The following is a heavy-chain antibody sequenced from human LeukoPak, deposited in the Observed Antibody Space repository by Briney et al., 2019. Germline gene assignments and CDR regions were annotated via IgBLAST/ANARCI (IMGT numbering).Heavy chain of an antibody. D-gene: IGHD1-1*01. CDR2: ISYDGSNK. CDR1: GFTFSSYA. J-gene: IGHJ6*03. Sequence: PGRSLRLSCAASGFTFSSYAMHWVRQAPGKGLEWVAVISYDGSNKYYADSVKGRFTISRDNSKNTLYLQMNSLRAEDTAVYYCARGITTYYYCYMDVWGKGTTVTVSS. V-gene: IGHV3-30*04. CDR3: ARGITTYYYCYMDV.